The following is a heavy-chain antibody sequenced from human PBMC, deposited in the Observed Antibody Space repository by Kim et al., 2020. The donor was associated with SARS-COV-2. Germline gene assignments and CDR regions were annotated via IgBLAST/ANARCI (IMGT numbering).Heavy chain of an antibody. V-gene: IGHV1-2*06. J-gene: IGHJ3*02. Sequence: ASVKVSCKASGYTFTGYYMHWVRQAPGQGLEWMGRINPNSGGTNYAQKFQGRVTMTRDTSISTAYMELSRLRSDDTAVYYCARGFVTMIVGPSAFDIWGQGTMVTVSS. CDR3: ARGFVTMIVGPSAFDI. CDR2: INPNSGGT. CDR1: GYTFTGYY. D-gene: IGHD3-22*01.